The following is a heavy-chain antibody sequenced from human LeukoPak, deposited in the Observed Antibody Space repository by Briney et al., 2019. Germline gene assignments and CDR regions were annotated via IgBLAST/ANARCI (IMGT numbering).Heavy chain of an antibody. Sequence: TSQTLSLTCALSGDIFSSNSATWNWLRQSPSRGLEWLGRTYYRSRWYNDYAVSVKSRININPDTSKNQFSLQLNSVTPEDTAVYYCVRLIGNSWLDAWGQGTLVTVSS. CDR1: GDIFSSNSAT. CDR3: VRLIGNSWLDA. J-gene: IGHJ5*02. V-gene: IGHV6-1*01. CDR2: TYYRSRWYN.